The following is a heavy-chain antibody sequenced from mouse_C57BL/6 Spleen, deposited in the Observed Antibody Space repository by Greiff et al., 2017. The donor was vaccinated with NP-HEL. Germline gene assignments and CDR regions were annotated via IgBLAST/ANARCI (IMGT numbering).Heavy chain of an antibody. J-gene: IGHJ4*01. V-gene: IGHV1-64*01. CDR3: ARLTHYYGSSSRMDY. Sequence: VQLQQPGAELVKPGASVTLSCKASGYTFTSYWMHWVKPRPGPGLEWIGMIHPNSGSTNYNEKFKSKATLTVDKSSSTAYMQISSLTSEDSAVYYCARLTHYYGSSSRMDYWGQGTSVTVSS. CDR1: GYTFTSYW. CDR2: IHPNSGST. D-gene: IGHD1-1*01.